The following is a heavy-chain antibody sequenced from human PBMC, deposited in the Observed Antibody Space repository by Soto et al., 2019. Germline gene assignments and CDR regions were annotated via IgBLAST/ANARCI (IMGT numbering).Heavy chain of an antibody. CDR2: TYYNGNA. Sequence: SETLSLTCTVSGGSIDRSNYYWDWIRQPPGKGLEWIGTTYYNGNAYYNPSLKSRVTMSVDTSKNQFSLKLSSVTAADTAVYYCARRGSSSWYGYWGQGTLVTVSS. CDR1: GGSIDRSNYY. J-gene: IGHJ4*02. CDR3: ARRGSSSWYGY. V-gene: IGHV4-39*01. D-gene: IGHD6-13*01.